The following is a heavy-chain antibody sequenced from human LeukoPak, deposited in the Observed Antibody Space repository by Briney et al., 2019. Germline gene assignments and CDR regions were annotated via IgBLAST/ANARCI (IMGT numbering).Heavy chain of an antibody. V-gene: IGHV1-69*13. J-gene: IGHJ3*02. Sequence: SVKVSCKVSGGTFSSYAISWVRQAPGQGLEWMGGIIPIFGTANYAQKFQGRVTITADESTSTAYMELSSLRSEDTAVYYCAREYCSGGSCYGDDAFDIWGQGTMVTVSS. CDR3: AREYCSGGSCYGDDAFDI. CDR2: IIPIFGTA. CDR1: GGTFSSYA. D-gene: IGHD2-15*01.